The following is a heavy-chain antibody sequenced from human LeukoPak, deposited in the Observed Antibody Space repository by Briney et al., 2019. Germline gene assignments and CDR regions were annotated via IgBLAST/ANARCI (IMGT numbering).Heavy chain of an antibody. CDR2: IYHSGST. J-gene: IGHJ5*02. D-gene: IGHD1-20*01. Sequence: SETLSLTCTVSGGSISSGGYYWSWIRQPPGKGLEWIGYIYHSGSTYYNPSLKSRVTISVDRSKNQFALKLSSVTAADTAVYYCARDLGYNWNPRGWFDPWGQGTLVTVSS. CDR3: ARDLGYNWNPRGWFDP. CDR1: GGSISSGGYY. V-gene: IGHV4-30-2*01.